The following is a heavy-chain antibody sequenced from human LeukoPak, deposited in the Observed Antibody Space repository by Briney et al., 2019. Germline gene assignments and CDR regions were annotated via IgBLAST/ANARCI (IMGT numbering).Heavy chain of an antibody. CDR1: GYTFTGYY. D-gene: IGHD6-13*01. J-gene: IGHJ4*02. Sequence: ASVKVSCTASGYTFTGYYMHWVRQAPGQGLEWMGWINPNSGGTNYAQKFQGRVTMTRVTSISTAYMELSRLRSDDTAVYYCARDTRKAAGPDYWGQGTLVTVSS. V-gene: IGHV1-2*02. CDR2: INPNSGGT. CDR3: ARDTRKAAGPDY.